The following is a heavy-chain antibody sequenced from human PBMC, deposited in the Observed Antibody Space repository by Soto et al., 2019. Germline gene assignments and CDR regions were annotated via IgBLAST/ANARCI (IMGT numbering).Heavy chain of an antibody. D-gene: IGHD5-18*01. CDR1: VGSISSVYYF. Sequence: QVQLQKSGPGLVTPSQTLSLTCTVSVGSISSVYYFWRWIRQHPGKGLEWIGYIDYIGRAYYNPSLKGRVTTSVDTSKNQFSLRLSSVTVADTATYYCAREVTSDAASDAFDIWGQGTVVTVSS. CDR2: IDYIGRA. CDR3: AREVTSDAASDAFDI. J-gene: IGHJ3*02. V-gene: IGHV4-31*03.